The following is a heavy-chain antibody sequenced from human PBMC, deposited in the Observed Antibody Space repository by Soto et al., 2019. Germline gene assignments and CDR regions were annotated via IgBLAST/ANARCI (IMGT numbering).Heavy chain of an antibody. D-gene: IGHD4-17*01. J-gene: IGHJ3*02. CDR3: AREGSGGDYFGDAFDI. CDR1: GFTFSSYG. V-gene: IGHV3-33*01. CDR2: IWYDGSNK. Sequence: QVQLVESGGGVVQPGRSLRLSCAASGFTFSSYGMHWVRQAPGKGLEWVAVIWYDGSNKYYADSVKGRITISRDNSKNTLYLQMNSLRAEDTAVYYCAREGSGGDYFGDAFDIWGQGTMVTVSS.